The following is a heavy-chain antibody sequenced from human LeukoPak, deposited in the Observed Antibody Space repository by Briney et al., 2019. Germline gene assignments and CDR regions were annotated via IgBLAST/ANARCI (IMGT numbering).Heavy chain of an antibody. V-gene: IGHV1-69*05. CDR2: IIPIFGTA. D-gene: IGHD5-12*01. J-gene: IGHJ4*02. Sequence: ASVKVSCKASGGTFSSYAISWVRQAPGQGLEWMGMIIPIFGTANYAQKFPGRGTITTDESTSTAYMELSSLRSEDTAVYYCARASGYSGYEKGAFDYWGQGTLVTVSS. CDR1: GGTFSSYA. CDR3: ARASGYSGYEKGAFDY.